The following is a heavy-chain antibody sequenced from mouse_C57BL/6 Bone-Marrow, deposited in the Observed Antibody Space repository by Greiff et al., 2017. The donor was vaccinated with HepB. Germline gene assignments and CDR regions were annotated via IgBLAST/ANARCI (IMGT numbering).Heavy chain of an antibody. CDR3: ARRRIYYYGSSLFAY. CDR2: IYPRSGNT. D-gene: IGHD1-1*01. Sequence: QVQLKESGAELARPGASVKLSCKASGYTFTSYGISWVKQRTGQGLEWIGEIYPRSGNTYYNEKFKGKATLTADKSSSTAYMELRSLTSEDSAVYFCARRRIYYYGSSLFAYWGQGTLVTVSA. V-gene: IGHV1-81*01. CDR1: GYTFTSYG. J-gene: IGHJ3*01.